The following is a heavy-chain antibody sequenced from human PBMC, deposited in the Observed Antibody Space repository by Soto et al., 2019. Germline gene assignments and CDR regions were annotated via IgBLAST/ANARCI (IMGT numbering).Heavy chain of an antibody. CDR2: MNPNSGNT. CDR1: GYTFTSYD. V-gene: IGHV1-8*01. CDR3: ARDLEYSSSSVDGY. J-gene: IGHJ4*02. D-gene: IGHD6-6*01. Sequence: ASVKVSCKASGYTFTSYDINWVRQATGQGLEWMGWMNPNSGNTGYAQKFQGRVTMTRNTSISTAYMELSSLRSEDTAVYYCARDLEYSSSSVDGYCGQGTLVTVSS.